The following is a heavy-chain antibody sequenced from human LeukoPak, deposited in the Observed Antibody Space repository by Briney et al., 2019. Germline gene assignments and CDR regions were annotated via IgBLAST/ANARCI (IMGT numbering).Heavy chain of an antibody. Sequence: GGSLRLSCAASGFAFSYYAIHWVRQAPGKGLEYVSAISSDGGFTYYADSVKGRFTISRDNAKNSLYLHMNSLRDEDTAVYYCARGTGPYYYYYAMDVWGQGTTVTVSS. CDR1: GFAFSYYA. CDR3: ARGTGPYYYYYAMDV. J-gene: IGHJ6*02. V-gene: IGHV3-64*02. CDR2: ISSDGGFT.